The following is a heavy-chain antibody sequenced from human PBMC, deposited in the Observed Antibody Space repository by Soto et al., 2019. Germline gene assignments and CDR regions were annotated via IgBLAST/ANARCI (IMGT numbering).Heavy chain of an antibody. Sequence: QVQLVQSGAEVKRPGSSVKVSCKASGDTFSFYSINWVRQAPGLGLEWMGRFNPILSMSNDAQRFQGRVTMTADKSTTTAYMELSGLRSEDTAIYYCASSYGSGYRAFDYWGQGGLVTVSS. CDR1: GDTFSFYS. CDR3: ASSYGSGYRAFDY. V-gene: IGHV1-69*02. J-gene: IGHJ4*02. D-gene: IGHD3-10*01. CDR2: FNPILSMS.